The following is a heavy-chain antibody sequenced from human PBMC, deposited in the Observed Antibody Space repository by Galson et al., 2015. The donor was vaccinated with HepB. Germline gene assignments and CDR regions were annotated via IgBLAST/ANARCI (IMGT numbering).Heavy chain of an antibody. V-gene: IGHV3-48*01. CDR1: GFTVSSNY. CDR3: ARDPIAAAAWGYYYYGMDV. Sequence: SLRLSCAASGFTVSSNYMSWVRQAPGKGLEWVSYISSSSSTIYYADSVKGRFTISRDNAKNSLYLQMNSLRAEDTAVYYCARDPIAAAAWGYYYYGMDVWGQGTTVTVSS. J-gene: IGHJ6*02. CDR2: ISSSSSTI. D-gene: IGHD6-13*01.